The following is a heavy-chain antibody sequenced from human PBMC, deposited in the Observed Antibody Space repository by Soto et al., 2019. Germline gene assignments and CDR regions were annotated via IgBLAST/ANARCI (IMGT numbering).Heavy chain of an antibody. CDR2: ISDSGDAA. J-gene: IGHJ5*02. D-gene: IGHD3-10*02. CDR3: VPGGSCSGGEDA. V-gene: IGHV3-23*01. CDR1: GLTFSGHA. Sequence: GGSLRLSCAVSGLTFSGHAMTWVRQAPGKGLQWVSSISDSGDAAFYPDSVRGRFTISRDNSNNMLYLQINSLRVEDTAVYYCVPGGSCSGGEDAWGQGTLVTVSS.